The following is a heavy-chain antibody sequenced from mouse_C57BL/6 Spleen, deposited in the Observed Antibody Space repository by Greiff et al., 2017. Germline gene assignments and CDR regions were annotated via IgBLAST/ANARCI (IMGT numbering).Heavy chain of an antibody. J-gene: IGHJ2*01. Sequence: VQLQQPGAELVRPGASVKLSCTASGFNIKDDYMHWVKQRPEQGLEWIGWIDPENGDTEYAPKFQGKATLTANTSSNTAYLQLSSLTSEDTAVYYCTADYYCGNYYYDYWGQGTTLTVSS. CDR3: TADYYCGNYYYDY. V-gene: IGHV14-4*01. D-gene: IGHD2-1*01. CDR1: GFNIKDDY. CDR2: IDPENGDT.